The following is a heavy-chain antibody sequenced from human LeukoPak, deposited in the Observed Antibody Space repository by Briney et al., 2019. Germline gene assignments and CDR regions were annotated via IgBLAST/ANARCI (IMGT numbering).Heavy chain of an antibody. Sequence: ASAKLSCKASGYTFTSYGISWVRQAPGQGLEWMGWISAYNGNTNYAQKPQGRVTMTTDTSTCTAYMELRSLRSDDTAVYYCARSIAWGMIVVVPYYFDYWGQGTLVTVSS. CDR1: GYTFTSYG. V-gene: IGHV1-18*01. CDR2: ISAYNGNT. CDR3: ARSIAWGMIVVVPYYFDY. D-gene: IGHD3-22*01. J-gene: IGHJ4*02.